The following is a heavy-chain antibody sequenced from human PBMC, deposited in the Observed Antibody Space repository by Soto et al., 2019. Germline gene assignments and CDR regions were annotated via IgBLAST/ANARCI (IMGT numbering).Heavy chain of an antibody. D-gene: IGHD5-12*01. CDR3: AKEDNLRHKSGYAFGP. CDR2: TYFRSKWYN. V-gene: IGHV6-1*01. J-gene: IGHJ5*02. Sequence: SQTLSLTCAISGDSVSSNPASWNWIRRSPSSGLDWLGRTYFRSKWYNDYAVSVKSRIIINPDTSNNQFSLQLNSVTPDDTAVYSCAKEDNLRHKSGYAFGPPGQGITVALSS. CDR1: GDSVSSNPAS.